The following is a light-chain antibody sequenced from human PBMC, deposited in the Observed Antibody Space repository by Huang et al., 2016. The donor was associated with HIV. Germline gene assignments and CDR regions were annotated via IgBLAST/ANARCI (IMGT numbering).Light chain of an antibody. CDR1: QNIRNY. V-gene: IGKV1-39*01. J-gene: IGKJ1*01. Sequence: DIQMTQSPSSQSASVGARVTITCRASQNIRNYLNWYQQKPGKSPNRRSYAASTLQTGVPSRFSGSGSGTDFTLTISSLQPEDFATYYCQESYSTPWTFGQGTKVEI. CDR2: AAS. CDR3: QESYSTPWT.